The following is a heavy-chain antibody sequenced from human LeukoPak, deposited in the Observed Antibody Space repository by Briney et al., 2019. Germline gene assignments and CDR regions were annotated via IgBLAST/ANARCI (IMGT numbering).Heavy chain of an antibody. Sequence: GGSLRLSCAASGFTFSSYAMSWVRQAPGKGLEWVSAISGSGGSTYYADSVKGRFTISRDNSKNTLYLQMNSLRAEDTAVYYCAKGDTYYDLLTCFDFWGPGTLVTVSS. D-gene: IGHD3-9*01. CDR2: ISGSGGST. J-gene: IGHJ4*02. CDR1: GFTFSSYA. V-gene: IGHV3-23*01. CDR3: AKGDTYYDLLTCFDF.